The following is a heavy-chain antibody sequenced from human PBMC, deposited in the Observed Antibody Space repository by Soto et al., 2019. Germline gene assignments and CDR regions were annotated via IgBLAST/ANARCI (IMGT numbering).Heavy chain of an antibody. D-gene: IGHD1-1*01. V-gene: IGHV3-53*01. J-gene: IGHJ4*02. CDR2: IHGGGSA. CDR3: AGRLTTAASLDY. Sequence: VQLVESGGGLIQPGGSLRLSCAASGLSVSNNHMTWVRQAPGKGLEWVSLIHGGGSAYYADSVKGRFTISRDNSKNTLYLQMDSLRAEDTAIYYCAGRLTTAASLDYWGQGTLVNVPP. CDR1: GLSVSNNH.